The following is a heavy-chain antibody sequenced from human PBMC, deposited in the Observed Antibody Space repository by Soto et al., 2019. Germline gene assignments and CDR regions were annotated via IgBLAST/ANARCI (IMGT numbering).Heavy chain of an antibody. CDR1: GFTFSSYA. J-gene: IGHJ4*02. Sequence: PGGSLRLSCAASGFTFSSYALTWVRQAPGKGLEWVSVISGGGINTLYADSAKGRFTISRDNSKNTLYLQMNSLRADDTAVYYCATVGRANYFDNWGQGTLGTVSA. CDR3: ATVGRANYFDN. CDR2: ISGGGINT. V-gene: IGHV3-23*01.